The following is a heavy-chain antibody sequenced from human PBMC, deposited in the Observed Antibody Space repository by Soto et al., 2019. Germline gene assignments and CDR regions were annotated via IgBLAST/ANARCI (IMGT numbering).Heavy chain of an antibody. CDR1: GFTFSSYS. CDR3: ARVDDYGDYEYFQY. CDR2: ISRSSTTI. Sequence: GSLRLSCAASGFTFSSYSMNWVRQAPGKGLEWVSYISRSSTTIYYADSVKGRFTMFRDNAKNSLYLQMNSLRDDDTAVYYCARVDDYGDYEYFQYWGQGTLVTVSS. J-gene: IGHJ1*01. V-gene: IGHV3-48*02. D-gene: IGHD4-17*01.